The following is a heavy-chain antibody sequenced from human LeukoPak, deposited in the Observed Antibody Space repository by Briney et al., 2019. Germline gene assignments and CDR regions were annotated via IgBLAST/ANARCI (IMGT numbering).Heavy chain of an antibody. CDR3: ARGSCSSTSCYEDYYYYMDV. J-gene: IGHJ6*03. D-gene: IGHD2-2*01. CDR1: GGSFSGYY. CDR2: INHSGGT. Sequence: SETLSLTCAVYGGSFSGYYWSWIRQPPGKGLEWIGEINHSGGTNYNPSLKSRVTISVDTSKNQFSLKLSSVTAADTAVYYCARGSCSSTSCYEDYYYYMDVWGKGTTVTVSS. V-gene: IGHV4-34*01.